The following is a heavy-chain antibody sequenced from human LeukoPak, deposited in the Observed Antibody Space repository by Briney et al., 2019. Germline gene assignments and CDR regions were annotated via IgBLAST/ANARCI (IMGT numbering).Heavy chain of an antibody. D-gene: IGHD5/OR15-5a*01. CDR1: GYTFTSSG. Sequence: ASVKVSCKASGYTFTSSGISWVRQAPGQGFEWMGWISASRNRTDYAQKFQGRVTLTTDTSTSTASMELRSLRSDDTAVYFCARDGRVSPDAFDAWGQGTMVVVSS. CDR3: ARDGRVSPDAFDA. V-gene: IGHV1-18*01. CDR2: ISASRNRT. J-gene: IGHJ3*01.